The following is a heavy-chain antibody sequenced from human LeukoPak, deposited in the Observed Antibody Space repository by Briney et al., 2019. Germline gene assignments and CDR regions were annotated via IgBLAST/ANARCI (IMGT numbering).Heavy chain of an antibody. J-gene: IGHJ4*02. D-gene: IGHD5-24*01. Sequence: PSETLSLTCTVSLGSISSYYRSSIRQPPGKGLEWIGHIYCGGGTKYYPSPKNRVSTSVNASKNQFSLKLSSVTAADTAVYYCARGARAGYNLEPFDYWGQGTLVTVSS. V-gene: IGHV4-59*08. CDR2: IYCGGGT. CDR1: LGSISSYY. CDR3: ARGARAGYNLEPFDY.